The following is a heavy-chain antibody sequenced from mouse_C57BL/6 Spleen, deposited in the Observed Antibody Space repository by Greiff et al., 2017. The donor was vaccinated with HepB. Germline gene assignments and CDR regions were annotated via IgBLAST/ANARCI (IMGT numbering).Heavy chain of an antibody. CDR3: TTGVTTHFDV. V-gene: IGHV14-4*01. D-gene: IGHD2-2*01. CDR1: GFNIKDDY. Sequence: VQLKQSGAELVRPGASVKLSCTASGFNIKDDYMHWVKQRPEQGLEWIGWIDPENGDTEYASKFQGKATITADTSSNTAYLQLSSLTSEDTAVYYCTTGVTTHFDVWGTGTTVTVSS. J-gene: IGHJ1*03. CDR2: IDPENGDT.